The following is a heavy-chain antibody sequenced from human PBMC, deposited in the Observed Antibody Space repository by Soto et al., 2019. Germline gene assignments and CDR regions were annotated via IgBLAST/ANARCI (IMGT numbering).Heavy chain of an antibody. Sequence: GWSLRLSCAASGFTFSTYPIHWVRQAPGKGLEWVAVISDDGSNKYYADSVKGRFTISRGNSKNTLYLQMNSLRAEDTAVYYCASPSPFSFDSSGPEYCVQGT. CDR2: ISDDGSNK. CDR1: GFTFSTYP. D-gene: IGHD3-22*01. J-gene: IGHJ4*02. V-gene: IGHV3-30-3*01. CDR3: ASPSPFSFDSSGPEY.